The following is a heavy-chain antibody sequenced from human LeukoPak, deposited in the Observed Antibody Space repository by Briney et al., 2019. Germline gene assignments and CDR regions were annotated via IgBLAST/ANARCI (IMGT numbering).Heavy chain of an antibody. V-gene: IGHV7-4-1*02. D-gene: IGHD4-17*01. CDR2: INTNTGNP. CDR3: ASGDYGDNGDAFDI. Sequence: ASVKVSCKASGYTFTSYAMNWVRQAPGQGLEWMGWINTNTGNPTYAQGFTGRFVFSLDTSVSTAYLQISSLKAEDTAVYYCASGDYGDNGDAFDIWGQGTMVTVSS. CDR1: GYTFTSYA. J-gene: IGHJ3*02.